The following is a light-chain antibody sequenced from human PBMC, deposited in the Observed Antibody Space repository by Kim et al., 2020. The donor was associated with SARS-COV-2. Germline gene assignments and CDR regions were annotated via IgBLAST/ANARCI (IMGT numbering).Light chain of an antibody. Sequence: DIQMTQSPTTLSASIGDRVTITCRASQSISSWLAWYQQKPGKAPKVLIYKASTLETGVPSRFSGSGSGTEFTLTISSLQPDDFATYYCQHYITYSWTFGQGTKLEIK. CDR3: QHYITYSWT. J-gene: IGKJ1*01. CDR2: KAS. V-gene: IGKV1-5*03. CDR1: QSISSW.